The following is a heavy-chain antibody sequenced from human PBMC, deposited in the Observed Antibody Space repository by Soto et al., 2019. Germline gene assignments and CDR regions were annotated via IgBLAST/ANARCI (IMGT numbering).Heavy chain of an antibody. CDR2: INHSGSA. J-gene: IGHJ2*01. CDR3: ARGRGDGYNQHWYFDL. Sequence: SETLSLTCAVYGGSFSGYYWSRIRQPPGKGLEWIGEINHSGSANYNPSLKSRVSISVGTSNNQFSLKLSSVTAADTAVYYCARGRGDGYNQHWYFDLWGRGTLVTVSS. V-gene: IGHV4-34*01. D-gene: IGHD3-10*01. CDR1: GGSFSGYY.